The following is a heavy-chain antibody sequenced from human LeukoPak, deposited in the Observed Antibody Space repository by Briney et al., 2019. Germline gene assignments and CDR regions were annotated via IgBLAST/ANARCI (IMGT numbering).Heavy chain of an antibody. CDR3: SQGIAAPGPRQLPWDY. V-gene: IGHV3-21*01. J-gene: IGHJ4*02. CDR1: GFTFSSYW. CDR2: ISSRSNYI. Sequence: IPGGSLRLSCAASGFTFSSYWMSWVRQAPGKGLEWVSSISSRSNYIYYADSVKGRFTISRDNAKNSLYLQMNSLRAEDTAVYYCSQGIAAPGPRQLPWDYWGQGTLVTVSS. D-gene: IGHD6-13*01.